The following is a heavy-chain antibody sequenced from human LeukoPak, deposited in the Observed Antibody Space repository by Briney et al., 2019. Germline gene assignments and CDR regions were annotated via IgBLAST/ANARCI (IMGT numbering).Heavy chain of an antibody. CDR1: GGSISSGGYY. CDR3: ARGEWTGYSSSWLDY. J-gene: IGHJ4*02. Sequence: SQTLSLTCTVSGGSISSGGYYWSWIRQPPGKGLEWIGYIYHSGSTYYNPSLKSRVTISVDTSKNQFSLKLSSVTAADTAVYYCARGEWTGYSSSWLDYWGQGTLVTVSS. V-gene: IGHV4-30-2*01. D-gene: IGHD6-13*01. CDR2: IYHSGST.